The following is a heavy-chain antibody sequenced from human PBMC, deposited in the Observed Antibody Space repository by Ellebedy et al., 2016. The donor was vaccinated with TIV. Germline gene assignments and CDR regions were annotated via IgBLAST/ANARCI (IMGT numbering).Heavy chain of an antibody. D-gene: IGHD3-16*01. V-gene: IGHV1-58*02. CDR3: AANDYVILDYYYYYGMDV. Sequence: AASVKVSCKASGFTFTSSAMQWVRQARGQRLEWIGWIVVGSGNTNYAQKFQERVTITSDMSTSTAYIELSSLRSEDTAVNYSAANDYVILDYYYYYGMDVWGQGTTVTVSS. CDR1: GFTFTSSA. CDR2: IVVGSGNT. J-gene: IGHJ6*02.